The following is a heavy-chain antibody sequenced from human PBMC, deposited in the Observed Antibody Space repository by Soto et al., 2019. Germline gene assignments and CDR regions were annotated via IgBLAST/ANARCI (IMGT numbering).Heavy chain of an antibody. J-gene: IGHJ4*02. Sequence: QVQLVESGGGVDQPGRSLRISCAASGFACRSYGMHWVRQAPGTGLEWVAIIWYDGSNNYYADSVRGRFTISRDNSKNTMYLQMNSPRAEDTAVYYCARDPGDCYFDYWGQGTLVTVSS. CDR2: IWYDGSNN. D-gene: IGHD2-21*02. CDR3: ARDPGDCYFDY. V-gene: IGHV3-33*01. CDR1: GFACRSYG.